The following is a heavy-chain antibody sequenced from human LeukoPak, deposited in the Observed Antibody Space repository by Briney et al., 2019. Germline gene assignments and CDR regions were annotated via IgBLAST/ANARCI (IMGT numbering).Heavy chain of an antibody. D-gene: IGHD3-22*01. CDR3: ASSGYLNWFDP. Sequence: GASVKVSCKASGYTFTGYYMHWVRQAPGQGLEWMGWINPNSGGTHYAQKFQGRVTMTRDTSISTAYMELTRLRSDDTAVYYCASSGYLNWFDPWGQGTLVTVSS. J-gene: IGHJ5*02. CDR2: INPNSGGT. V-gene: IGHV1-2*02. CDR1: GYTFTGYY.